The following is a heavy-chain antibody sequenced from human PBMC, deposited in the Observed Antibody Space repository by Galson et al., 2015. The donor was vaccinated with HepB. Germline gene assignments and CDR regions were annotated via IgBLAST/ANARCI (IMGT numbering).Heavy chain of an antibody. V-gene: IGHV1-46*03. CDR3: TRRGRDPMQGVFDI. CDR1: GYTFTSYY. D-gene: IGHD5-24*01. J-gene: IGHJ3*02. Sequence: SVKVSCKASGYTFTSYYMHWVRQAPGQGLEWMGIINPSDGSITYAQKFQGRVTMTRDTSASTVYMELSSLRSEDTAVYYCTRRGRDPMQGVFDIWGQGTMVTVSS. CDR2: INPSDGSI.